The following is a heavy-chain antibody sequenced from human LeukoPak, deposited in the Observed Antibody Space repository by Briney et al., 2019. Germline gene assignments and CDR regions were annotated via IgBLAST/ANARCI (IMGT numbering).Heavy chain of an antibody. CDR2: IQYDGSNK. CDR3: ARDPASSSWYLDY. J-gene: IGHJ4*02. D-gene: IGHD6-13*01. CDR1: GFTFSNYD. Sequence: GSLRLSCAASGFTFSNYDIHWVRQSPGKGLEWVAFIQYDGSNKYYADSVKGRFTISRDDSKNTVYLQMNSLRGEDTAVYYCARDPASSSWYLDYWGQGTLVTVSS. V-gene: IGHV3-30*02.